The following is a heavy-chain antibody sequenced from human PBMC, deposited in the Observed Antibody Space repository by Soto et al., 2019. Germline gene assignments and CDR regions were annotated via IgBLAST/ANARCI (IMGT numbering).Heavy chain of an antibody. CDR1: GYTFTSYG. CDR2: ISAYNGNT. D-gene: IGHD1-26*01. CDR3: ARDLTAGATRIVGATTAFDI. J-gene: IGHJ3*02. V-gene: IGHV1-18*01. Sequence: ASVKVSCKASGYTFTSYGISWVRQAPGQGLEWMGWISAYNGNTNYAQKLQGRVTMTTDTSTSTAYMELRSLRSDDTAVYYCARDLTAGATRIVGATTAFDIWGQGTMVTVSS.